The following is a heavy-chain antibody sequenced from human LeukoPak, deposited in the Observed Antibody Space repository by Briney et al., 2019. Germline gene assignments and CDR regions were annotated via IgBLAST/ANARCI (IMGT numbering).Heavy chain of an antibody. CDR1: GFAFSNHN. CDR3: ARTYGSGSLDY. J-gene: IGHJ4*02. CDR2: ISGSGDAI. V-gene: IGHV3-48*01. Sequence: GESLRLSCVASGFAFSNHNMDWVRQAPGKGLEWVSYISGSGDAIFYADSVRGRFTISRDNAKDSVYLQMNSLRAEDTAVYYCARTYGSGSLDYGGQGTLVTVSS. D-gene: IGHD2-15*01.